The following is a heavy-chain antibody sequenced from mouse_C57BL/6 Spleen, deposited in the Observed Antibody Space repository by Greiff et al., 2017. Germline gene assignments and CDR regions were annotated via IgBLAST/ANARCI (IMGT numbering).Heavy chain of an antibody. CDR1: GYTFTEYT. CDR3: ARHEGDYYGSSYSYFDV. Sequence: VQLQQSGAELVKPGASVKLSCKASGYTFTEYTIHWVKQRSGQGLEWIGWFYPGSGSIKYNEKFKDKATLTADKSSSTVYMELSRLTSEDSAVYFCARHEGDYYGSSYSYFDVWGTGTTVTVSS. V-gene: IGHV1-62-2*01. J-gene: IGHJ1*03. D-gene: IGHD1-1*01. CDR2: FYPGSGSI.